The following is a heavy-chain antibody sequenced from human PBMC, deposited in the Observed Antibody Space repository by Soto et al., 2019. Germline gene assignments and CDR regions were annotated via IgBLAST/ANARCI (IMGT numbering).Heavy chain of an antibody. V-gene: IGHV6-1*01. Sequence: SQTLSLTCAISGDSVSSNSAAWNWIRQSPSRGLEWLGRTYYRSKWYNDYAVSVKSRITINPDTSKNQFSLQLNSVTPEDTAVYYCARDLNYAKTPRQYYNWFDPWGQGTLVTVSS. D-gene: IGHD1-7*01. CDR1: GDSVSSNSAA. CDR2: TYYRSKWYN. J-gene: IGHJ5*02. CDR3: ARDLNYAKTPRQYYNWFDP.